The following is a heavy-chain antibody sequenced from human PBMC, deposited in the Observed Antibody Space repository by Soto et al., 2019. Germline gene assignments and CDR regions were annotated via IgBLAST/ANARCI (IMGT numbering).Heavy chain of an antibody. CDR1: GFTFSSYG. Sequence: PGGSLRLSCAASGFTFSSYGMHWVRQAPGKGLEWVAFISYDGSNKYYADSVKGRFTISRDNSKNTLYLQMNSLRAEDTAVYYCALLPVRPPRRRIAARVRAWVDYWGQGTLLTVSS. CDR2: ISYDGSNK. D-gene: IGHD6-6*01. CDR3: ALLPVRPPRRRIAARVRAWVDY. V-gene: IGHV3-30*03. J-gene: IGHJ4*02.